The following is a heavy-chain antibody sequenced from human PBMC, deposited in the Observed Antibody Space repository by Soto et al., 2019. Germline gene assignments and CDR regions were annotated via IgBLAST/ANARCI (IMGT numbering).Heavy chain of an antibody. CDR3: TTDEVRSWGFDY. D-gene: IGHD3-16*01. J-gene: IGHJ4*02. Sequence: GESLKISCAASGFTFSNAWMSWVRQAPGKGLEWVGRIKSKTDGGTTDYAAPVKGRFTISRDDSKNTLYLQMNSLKTEDTAVYYCTTDEVRSWGFDYWGQGTLVTVSS. V-gene: IGHV3-15*01. CDR2: IKSKTDGGTT. CDR1: GFTFSNAW.